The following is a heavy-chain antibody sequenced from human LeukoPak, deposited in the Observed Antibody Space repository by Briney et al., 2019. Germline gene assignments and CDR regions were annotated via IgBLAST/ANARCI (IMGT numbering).Heavy chain of an antibody. CDR2: IYYSGST. CDR3: ARDGYNYALDY. D-gene: IGHD5-24*01. Sequence: PSETLSLTCTVSGGSISSSSYYWGWIRQPPGKGLEWIENIYYSGSTYYDPSLKSRVTISVDTSKNQFSLKLSSVTAADTAVYYCARDGYNYALDYWGQGTLVTVSS. J-gene: IGHJ4*02. CDR1: GGSISSSSYY. V-gene: IGHV4-39*07.